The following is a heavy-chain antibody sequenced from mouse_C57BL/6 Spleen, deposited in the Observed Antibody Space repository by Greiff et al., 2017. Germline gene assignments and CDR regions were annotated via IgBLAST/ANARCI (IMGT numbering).Heavy chain of an antibody. J-gene: IGHJ2*01. Sequence: EVKLQESGGGLVKPGGSLKLSCAASGFTFSSYAMSWVRQTPEKRLEWVATISDGGSYTYYPDNVKGRFTISRDNAKNNLYLQMSHLKSEDTAMYYCAREGISYGNSYYFDYWGQGTTLTVSS. CDR2: ISDGGSYT. V-gene: IGHV5-4*01. CDR3: AREGISYGNSYYFDY. CDR1: GFTFSSYA. D-gene: IGHD2-1*01.